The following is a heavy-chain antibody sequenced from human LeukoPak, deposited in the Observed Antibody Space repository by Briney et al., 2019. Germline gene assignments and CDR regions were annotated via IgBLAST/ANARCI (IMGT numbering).Heavy chain of an antibody. CDR1: GFTFSSYA. CDR2: ISYDGSNK. V-gene: IGHV3-30-3*01. Sequence: PGGSLRLSCAASGFTFSSYAMHWVRQAPGKGMEWVAVISYDGSNKYYADSVKGRFTISRDNSKNTLYLQMNSLRAEDTAVYYCARFRGSGSLDHWGQGTLVTVSS. D-gene: IGHD3-10*01. J-gene: IGHJ4*02. CDR3: ARFRGSGSLDH.